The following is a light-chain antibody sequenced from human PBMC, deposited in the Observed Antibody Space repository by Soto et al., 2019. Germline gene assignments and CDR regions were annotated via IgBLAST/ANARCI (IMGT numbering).Light chain of an antibody. J-gene: IGLJ1*01. Sequence: QSALTQPPSASGSPGQSVTISCTGTSSDVGGYNYVSWYQQHPGKAPKLMIYEVSKRPSGVPDRFSGSKSGNTASLTVSGLQAEDEADYYCSSYAGSRHVFGPGTKVTVL. CDR1: SSDVGGYNY. CDR2: EVS. V-gene: IGLV2-8*01. CDR3: SSYAGSRHV.